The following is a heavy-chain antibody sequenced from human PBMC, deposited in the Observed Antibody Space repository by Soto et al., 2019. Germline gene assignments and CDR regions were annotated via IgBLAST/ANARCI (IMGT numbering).Heavy chain of an antibody. CDR3: AKKRGATGSWFFDI. J-gene: IGHJ2*01. D-gene: IGHD1-26*01. V-gene: IGHV3-23*01. CDR1: GFIFANYA. CDR2: ISNSGVT. Sequence: EVQLLESGGGLVQPGGSLTLSCAASGFIFANYAVTWVRQAPGKGLEWVSSISNSGVTYYADSVKGRFTISRDNSKNTLFLQMNSLRVDATAVFYCAKKRGATGSWFFDIWGRGTLVTVSS.